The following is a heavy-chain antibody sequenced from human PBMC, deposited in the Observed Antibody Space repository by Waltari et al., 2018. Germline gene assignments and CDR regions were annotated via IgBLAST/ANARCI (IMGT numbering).Heavy chain of an antibody. J-gene: IGHJ4*02. Sequence: EVQLVESGGGLVQPGGSLRLSCAASGFTFNSYWMNWVRQAPGKGLEWVANIKSDGSEKKYMASWKGRFTIPRDNAKNSLYLQINNRGAEDPALYYCLRGGGYWGQGTLVTVSS. CDR3: LRGGGY. D-gene: IGHD3-10*01. CDR2: IKSDGSEK. CDR1: GFTFNSYW. V-gene: IGHV3-7*03.